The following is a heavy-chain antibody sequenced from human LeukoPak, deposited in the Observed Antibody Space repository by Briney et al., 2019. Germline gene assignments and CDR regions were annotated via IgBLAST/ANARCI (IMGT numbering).Heavy chain of an antibody. CDR1: EFTFFTYW. CDR3: ARDLMGIAYRGAFYY. D-gene: IGHD6-13*01. CDR2: IKQDGSEK. J-gene: IGHJ4*02. Sequence: GGSLRLSCAASEFTFFTYWMSWVRQAPGKGLEWVANIKQDGSEKYYVDSVKGRFTISRDNAKNSLYLQMNSLRAEDTAVYYCARDLMGIAYRGAFYYWGQGTLVTVSS. V-gene: IGHV3-7*01.